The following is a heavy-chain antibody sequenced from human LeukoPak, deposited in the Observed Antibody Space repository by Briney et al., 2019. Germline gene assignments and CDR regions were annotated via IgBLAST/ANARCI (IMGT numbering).Heavy chain of an antibody. CDR1: GGSISSYY. Sequence: PSETLSLTCTVSGGSISSYYWSWIRQPAGKGLEWIGRIYTSGSTNYNPSLKSRVTMSVDTSKNQFSLKLSSVTAADTAVYYCARGRGKYCSGGSCENHWGNWFDPWGQGTLVTVSS. J-gene: IGHJ5*02. V-gene: IGHV4-4*07. CDR3: ARGRGKYCSGGSCENHWGNWFDP. CDR2: IYTSGST. D-gene: IGHD2-15*01.